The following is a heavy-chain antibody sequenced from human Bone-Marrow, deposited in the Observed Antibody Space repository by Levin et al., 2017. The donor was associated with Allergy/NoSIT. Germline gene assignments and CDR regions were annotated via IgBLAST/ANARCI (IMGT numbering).Heavy chain of an antibody. CDR3: AKDFYV. Sequence: GGSLRLSCAGSGFIFSSYDMTWVRQAPGKGLEWVSAIRSSGSGTFYSDSVKGRFIISRDNSRNTLYLQMHSLRAEDTAIYYCAKDFYVWGQGTTVTVSS. CDR2: IRSSGSGT. J-gene: IGHJ6*02. D-gene: IGHD3-3*01. V-gene: IGHV3-23*01. CDR1: GFIFSSYD.